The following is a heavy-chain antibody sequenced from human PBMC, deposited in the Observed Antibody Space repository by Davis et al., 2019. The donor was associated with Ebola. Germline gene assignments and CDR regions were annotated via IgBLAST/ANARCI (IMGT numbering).Heavy chain of an antibody. V-gene: IGHV4-59*01. CDR3: AKGPPYAMVQGKPRGYYYYGMDV. D-gene: IGHD3-10*01. CDR2: IYYSGST. J-gene: IGHJ6*02. CDR1: GGSISSYY. Sequence: SETLSLTCTVSGGSISSYYWSWIRQPPGKGLEWIGYIYYSGSTNYNPSLKSRVTISVDTSKNQFSLKLSSVTAADTAVYYCAKGPPYAMVQGKPRGYYYYGMDVWGQGTTVTVSS.